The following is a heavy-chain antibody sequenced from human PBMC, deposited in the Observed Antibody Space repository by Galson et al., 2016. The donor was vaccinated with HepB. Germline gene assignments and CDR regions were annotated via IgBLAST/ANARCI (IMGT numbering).Heavy chain of an antibody. CDR3: ARGDIVGAIFDY. CDR1: GFTFSSYS. CDR2: ISSSSSYI. Sequence: SLRLSCAASGFTFSSYSMNWVRKAPGKGLAWVSSISSSSSYIYYADSVKGRFTISRDNAKNSLYLQMNSLRAEDTAVYYCARGDIVGAIFDYWGQGTLVTVSS. D-gene: IGHD1-26*01. J-gene: IGHJ4*02. V-gene: IGHV3-21*01.